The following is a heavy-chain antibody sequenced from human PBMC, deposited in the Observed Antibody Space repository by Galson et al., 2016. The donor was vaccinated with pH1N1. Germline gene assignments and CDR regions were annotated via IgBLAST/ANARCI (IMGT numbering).Heavy chain of an antibody. CDR3: VKDRAFYSDSSGYDYAFDI. CDR2: ISWNSATV. D-gene: IGHD3-22*01. V-gene: IGHV3-9*01. CDR1: GFTFDDYA. Sequence: SLRLSCAASGFTFDDYAMHWVRQVPGKGLEWVSGISWNSATVAYAVSVKGRFTISRDNAKNSLYLQMDRLRAEDTALYYCVKDRAFYSDSSGYDYAFDIWGRGTMVTVAS. J-gene: IGHJ3*02.